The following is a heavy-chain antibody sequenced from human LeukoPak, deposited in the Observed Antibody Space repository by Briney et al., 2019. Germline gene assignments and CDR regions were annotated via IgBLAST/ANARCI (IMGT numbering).Heavy chain of an antibody. V-gene: IGHV3-49*04. CDR1: GFTFSSYA. CDR2: IRSKAYGGTT. D-gene: IGHD4-11*01. J-gene: IGHJ4*02. Sequence: GGSLRLSCAASGFTFSSYAMSWVRQAPGKGLEWVAFIRSKAYGGTTEYAASVKGRFTISRDDSKSMAYLQMNSLKPEDTAVYYCTRAVIHLDFWGQGTLVTVSS. CDR3: TRAVIHLDF.